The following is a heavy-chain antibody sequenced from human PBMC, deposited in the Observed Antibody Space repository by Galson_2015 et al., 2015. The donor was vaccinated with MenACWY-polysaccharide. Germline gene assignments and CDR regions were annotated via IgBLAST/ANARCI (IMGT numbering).Heavy chain of an antibody. CDR2: SNNDGSST. Sequence: SLRLSCAASGFTFNSYWMHWVRQAPGKGLVWVSHSNNDGSSTNYADSVKGRFTISRDNAKNTLYPQMKSLRAEDTAVYYCARDDRRVRGVFNWFDPWGQGTLVTVSS. CDR3: ARDDRRVRGVFNWFDP. J-gene: IGHJ5*02. V-gene: IGHV3-74*01. D-gene: IGHD3-10*01. CDR1: GFTFNSYW.